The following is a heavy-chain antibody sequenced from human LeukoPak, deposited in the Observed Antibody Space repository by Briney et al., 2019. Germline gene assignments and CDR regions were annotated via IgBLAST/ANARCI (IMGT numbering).Heavy chain of an antibody. V-gene: IGHV4-59*01. CDR1: GGPLSGYY. Sequence: SETLSLTCAVYGGPLSGYYWSWIRQSPGKGLEWIGYIYYSGSTNYNPSLKSRVTISVDTSRNQFSLKLSSVTAADTAVYYCAREFGYSYGSGFDYWGQGTLVTVSS. CDR3: AREFGYSYGSGFDY. D-gene: IGHD5-18*01. J-gene: IGHJ4*02. CDR2: IYYSGST.